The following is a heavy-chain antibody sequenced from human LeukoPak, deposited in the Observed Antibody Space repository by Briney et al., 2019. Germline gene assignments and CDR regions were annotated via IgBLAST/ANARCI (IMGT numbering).Heavy chain of an antibody. D-gene: IGHD2-2*01. CDR1: GFTFSSYS. Sequence: GGSLRLSCAASGFTFSSYSMNWVRQAPGKGLEWVSSISSSSYIYYADSVKGRFTISRDNAKNSLYLQMNSLRAEDTAVYYCARDRRGYCSSTSCYEGYYYYGMDVWGQGTTVTVSS. J-gene: IGHJ6*02. CDR2: ISSSSYI. V-gene: IGHV3-21*01. CDR3: ARDRRGYCSSTSCYEGYYYYGMDV.